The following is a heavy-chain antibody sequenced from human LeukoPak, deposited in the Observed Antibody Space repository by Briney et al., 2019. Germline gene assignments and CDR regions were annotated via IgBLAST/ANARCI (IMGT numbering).Heavy chain of an antibody. CDR2: INPNSGGT. Sequence: ASVKVSCTASGYTFTGHYMHWVRQAPGQGLEWMGRINPNSGGTNYAQKFQGRVTMTRDMSISTAYMELSRLRSDDTAVYYCARDDSGSPGAFDIWGQGTMVTVSS. J-gene: IGHJ3*02. CDR1: GYTFTGHY. CDR3: ARDDSGSPGAFDI. V-gene: IGHV1-2*06. D-gene: IGHD1-26*01.